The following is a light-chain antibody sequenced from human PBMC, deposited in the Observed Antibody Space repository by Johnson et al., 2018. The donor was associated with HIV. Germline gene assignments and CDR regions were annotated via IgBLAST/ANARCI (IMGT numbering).Light chain of an antibody. V-gene: IGLV1-51*01. J-gene: IGLJ1*01. CDR2: DNN. CDR1: SSNIENNF. Sequence: QSVLTQPPSVSAAPGQKVTISCSGSSSNIENNFVSWYQQFPGTAPKLLIYDNNKRPSGIPDRFSGSKSGTSATLDITGLHTGDEADYYCGTWDTSLRAVFGTGTKVTVL. CDR3: GTWDTSLRAV.